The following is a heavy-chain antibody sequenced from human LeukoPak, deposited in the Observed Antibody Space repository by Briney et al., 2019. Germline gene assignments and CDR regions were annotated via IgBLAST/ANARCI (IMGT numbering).Heavy chain of an antibody. J-gene: IGHJ3*02. D-gene: IGHD3-3*01. CDR2: ISSSSSYI. CDR1: GFTFSSYS. V-gene: IGHV3-21*01. Sequence: GGSLRLSCAASGFTFSSYSMNWVRQAPGKGLEWVSSISSSSSYIYYADSVKGRFTISRDNAKNSLYLQMNSLRAEDTAVYYCARGAEWHDAFDIWGQGTMVTVSS. CDR3: ARGAEWHDAFDI.